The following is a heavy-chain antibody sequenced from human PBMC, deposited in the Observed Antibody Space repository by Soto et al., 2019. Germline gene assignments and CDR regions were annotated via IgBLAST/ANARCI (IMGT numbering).Heavy chain of an antibody. J-gene: IGHJ1*01. CDR3: VKDDGGYPSTAPH. V-gene: IGHV3-23*01. Sequence: EVQLLESGGGLVQPGGSLRLSCAAPGITISNYPMSWVRQAPGKGLDWVSGISGGGDRTYYADSAKGRFTISKDISRNSLSLQLDSLGVEDTAVYFCVKDDGGYPSTAPHWGQGTLVTVSS. D-gene: IGHD3-22*01. CDR1: GITISNYP. CDR2: ISGGGDRT.